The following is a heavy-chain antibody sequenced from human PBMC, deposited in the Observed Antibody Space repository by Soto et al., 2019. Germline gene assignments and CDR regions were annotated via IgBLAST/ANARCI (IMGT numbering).Heavy chain of an antibody. CDR1: GGTISGYY. CDR3: ARGQRFSDWFDP. CDR2: IYSSGNT. D-gene: IGHD3-3*01. V-gene: IGHV4-4*07. Sequence: SETLSLTCSVSGGTISGYYWTWIRQPAGKGLEWIGRIYSSGNTKYNPSLQSRVTMSLDTSNNQFSLRLTSVTAADTDVYYCARGQRFSDWFDPWGQGTLVTVSS. J-gene: IGHJ5*02.